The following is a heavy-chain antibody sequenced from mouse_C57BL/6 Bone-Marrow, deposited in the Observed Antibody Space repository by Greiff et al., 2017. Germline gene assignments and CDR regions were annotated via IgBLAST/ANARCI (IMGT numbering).Heavy chain of an antibody. CDR2: IYPGDGDT. CDR1: GYAFSSSW. D-gene: IGHD2-4*01. J-gene: IGHJ4*01. CDR3: ARFDYGHYYAMDY. V-gene: IGHV1-82*01. Sequence: VQLQQSGPELVKPGASVKISCKASGYAFSSSWMNWVKQRPGKGLEWIGRIYPGDGDTNYNGKFKGKATLTADKSSSTAYMQLSSLTSEDSAVYFCARFDYGHYYAMDYWGQGTSVTVSS.